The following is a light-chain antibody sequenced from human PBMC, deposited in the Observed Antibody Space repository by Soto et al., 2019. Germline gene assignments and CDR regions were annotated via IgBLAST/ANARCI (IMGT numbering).Light chain of an antibody. CDR1: NSDIGTNT. V-gene: IGLV1-44*01. Sequence: QSVLTQPPSASATPGQRVTVSCSGSNSDIGTNTVNWYQQPPGTAPRLLIYTNNQRPSGVPQRFSGSKTGTSASLAIGGLQSEDGADYYCAAWDDSLGAYVFXTGTKVTVL. CDR3: AAWDDSLGAYV. J-gene: IGLJ1*01. CDR2: TNN.